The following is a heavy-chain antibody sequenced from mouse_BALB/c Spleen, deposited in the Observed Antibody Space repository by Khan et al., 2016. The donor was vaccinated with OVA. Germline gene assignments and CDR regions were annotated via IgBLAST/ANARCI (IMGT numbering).Heavy chain of an antibody. CDR3: ARGNYYGHYFDY. D-gene: IGHD1-1*01. CDR2: ISYSDVT. J-gene: IGHJ2*01. CDR1: GYSITSGYA. V-gene: IGHV3-2*02. Sequence: EVKLEESGPGLVKPSQSLSLTCTVTGYSITSGYAWNWIRQFPGNKLEWMGYISYSDVTNYNPSLKSRTSITRDTSKNEFFLQLNSVTTEDTAAYYCARGNYYGHYFDYWGQGTTLTVSS.